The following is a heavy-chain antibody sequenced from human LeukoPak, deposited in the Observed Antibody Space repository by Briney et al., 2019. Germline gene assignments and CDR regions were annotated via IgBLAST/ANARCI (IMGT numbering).Heavy chain of an antibody. D-gene: IGHD5-18*01. Sequence: GGSLRLSCAASGLSFSTYTMNWVRQAPGKGLEWVSSITGRSTYIHYADSVRGRFTISRDNAKNSLYLQMNSLRAEDTAVYYCARDTGGGYSCYDCWGQGTLVTVSS. CDR3: ARDTGGGYSCYDC. CDR2: ITGRSTYI. J-gene: IGHJ4*02. V-gene: IGHV3-21*01. CDR1: GLSFSTYT.